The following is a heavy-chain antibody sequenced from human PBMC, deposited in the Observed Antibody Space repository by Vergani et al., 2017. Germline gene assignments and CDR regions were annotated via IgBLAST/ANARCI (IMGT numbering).Heavy chain of an antibody. CDR1: GFSFSGYW. CDR2: ISWNSGAV. CDR3: TKGSVYYHDSAGHGYDPYTGFDL. J-gene: IGHJ3*01. Sequence: EVQLVESGGGLIHPGGSLRLSCEGSGFSFSGYWMHWVRQSPEKGLEWVSGISWNSGAVDYADSVRGRFTISRDNAKNSLFLEMNSLRFEDTAVYFCTKGSVYYHDSAGHGYDPYTGFDLWGQGTLVTVSS. V-gene: IGHV3-9*01. D-gene: IGHD5-12*01.